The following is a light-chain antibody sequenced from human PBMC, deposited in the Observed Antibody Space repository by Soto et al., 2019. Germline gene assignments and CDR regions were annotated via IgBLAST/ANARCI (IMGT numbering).Light chain of an antibody. Sequence: DIQMTQSPSTLSASVGDRVTITCRASQSISSWLAWYQQKPGKAPKLLIYDASSLESGVPSRFSGSGSGTDFTLTISSLQPDDFATYYCQQYSTYWTFGQGTKVDIK. V-gene: IGKV1-5*01. CDR2: DAS. J-gene: IGKJ1*01. CDR1: QSISSW. CDR3: QQYSTYWT.